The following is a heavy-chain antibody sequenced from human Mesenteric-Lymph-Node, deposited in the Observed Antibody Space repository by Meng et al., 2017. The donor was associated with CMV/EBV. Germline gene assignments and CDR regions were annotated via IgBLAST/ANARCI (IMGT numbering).Heavy chain of an antibody. CDR2: IYYNGST. V-gene: IGHV4-59*08. CDR1: GGSVSGYY. D-gene: IGHD4-11*01. CDR3: ARQSLHHYYYGMDV. Sequence: SETLSLTCTVSGGSVSGYYWSWIRQPPGKGLEWIGYIYYNGSTDYNPFLNSRVTISVDTSKNQFSLKLSSVTAADTAVYYCARQSLHHYYYGMDVWGQGTTVTVSS. J-gene: IGHJ6*02.